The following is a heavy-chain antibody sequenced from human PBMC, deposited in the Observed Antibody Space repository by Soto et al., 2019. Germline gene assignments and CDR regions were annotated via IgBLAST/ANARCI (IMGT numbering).Heavy chain of an antibody. J-gene: IGHJ4*02. CDR3: ARDGYYFDSTGYYYFDS. CDR1: GFTFSNFW. Sequence: GESLKISCAASGFTFSNFWMSWVRQAPGKGLEWVANIKQDGSEKYYVDSVKGRFTISRDNAKNSLYLQMNSLRAEDTALYYCARDGYYFDSTGYYYFDSWGQGALVTVS. V-gene: IGHV3-7*03. CDR2: IKQDGSEK. D-gene: IGHD3-22*01.